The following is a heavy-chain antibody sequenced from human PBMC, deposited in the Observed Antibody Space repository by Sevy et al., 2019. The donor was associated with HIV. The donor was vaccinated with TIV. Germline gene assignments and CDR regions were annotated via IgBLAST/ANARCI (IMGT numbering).Heavy chain of an antibody. J-gene: IGHJ4*02. D-gene: IGHD5-12*01. V-gene: IGHV1-2*02. CDR3: ARGFSGLDLFPSGFDY. Sequence: ASVKVSCKASGYTFTGYYMHWVRQTPGQGLEWVGWINTLSGGTNYAQKFQGRATMTRDTSISTAYMEVTRLRSDDTAVFYCARGFSGLDLFPSGFDYWGQRTLVTVSS. CDR2: INTLSGGT. CDR1: GYTFTGYY.